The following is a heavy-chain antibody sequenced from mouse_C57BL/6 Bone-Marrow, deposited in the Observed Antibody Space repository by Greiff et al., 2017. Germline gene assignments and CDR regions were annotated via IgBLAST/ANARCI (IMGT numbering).Heavy chain of an antibody. CDR1: GFTFSDYY. Sequence: EVQRVESGGGLVQPGGSLKLSCAASGFTFSDYYMYWVRQTPEKRLEWVAYISNGGGSTYYPDTVKGRFTISRDNAKNTLYLQMSRLKSEDTAMYYCARLYIRGYFDYWGQGTTLTVSS. D-gene: IGHD1-3*01. CDR3: ARLYIRGYFDY. J-gene: IGHJ2*01. V-gene: IGHV5-12*01. CDR2: ISNGGGST.